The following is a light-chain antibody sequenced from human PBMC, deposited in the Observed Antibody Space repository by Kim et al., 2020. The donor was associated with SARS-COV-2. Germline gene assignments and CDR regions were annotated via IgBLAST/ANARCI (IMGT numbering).Light chain of an antibody. J-gene: IGKJ5*01. CDR2: DTS. CDR1: QNIRMY. V-gene: IGKV3-11*01. CDR3: QQRSNWPIT. Sequence: SLSPGEKTPLTCGASQNIRMYLGWYQQKPGQAPRLLIYDTSNRATGIPARFSGSGSGTDFILTISSLEPEDFAVYYCQQRSNWPITFGQGTRLEIK.